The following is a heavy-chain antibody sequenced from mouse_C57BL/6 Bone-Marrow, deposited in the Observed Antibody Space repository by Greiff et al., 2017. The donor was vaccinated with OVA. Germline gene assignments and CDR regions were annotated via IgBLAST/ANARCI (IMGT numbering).Heavy chain of an antibody. CDR1: GFSLTSYA. V-gene: IGHV2-9-1*01. D-gene: IGHD2-1*01. Sequence: VMLVESGPGLVAPSQCLYITCTVSGFSLTSYAISWVRQPPGKGLEWLGVICTGGGTNYNTALKSRLSISKDNSKSQVFLKMNILPTDDTARYYCARIGYYGYAMDYWGQGTAVTVSS. J-gene: IGHJ4*01. CDR3: ARIGYYGYAMDY. CDR2: ICTGGGT.